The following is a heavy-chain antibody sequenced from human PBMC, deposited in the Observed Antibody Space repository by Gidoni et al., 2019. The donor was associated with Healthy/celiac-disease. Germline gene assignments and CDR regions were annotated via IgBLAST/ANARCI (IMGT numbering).Heavy chain of an antibody. CDR1: GFTFSSAW. Sequence: EVQLVESGGGLVKPGGSLRLSCAASGFTFSSAWMSWVRQAPGKGLEWVGRIKSKTDGGTTDYAAPVKGRFTISRDDSKNTLYLQMNSLKTEDTAVYYCTTFVVVTAPPTSDAFDIWGQGTMVTVSS. CDR3: TTFVVVTAPPTSDAFDI. V-gene: IGHV3-15*01. CDR2: IKSKTDGGTT. J-gene: IGHJ3*02. D-gene: IGHD2-21*02.